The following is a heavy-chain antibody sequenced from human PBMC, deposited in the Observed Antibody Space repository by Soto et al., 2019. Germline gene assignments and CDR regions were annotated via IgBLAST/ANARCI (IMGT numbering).Heavy chain of an antibody. CDR3: ARDNRITIFGVVDTSYNWFDP. Sequence: ASVKVSCKASGYSFTGYSMHWVRQAPGQGLEWMGWINPKNGGTNYARKFQGWVTMTRDTSISTAYMELSSLRSDDTAVYYCARDNRITIFGVVDTSYNWFDPWGQGTLVTVSS. V-gene: IGHV1-2*04. D-gene: IGHD3-3*01. CDR2: INPKNGGT. J-gene: IGHJ5*02. CDR1: GYSFTGYS.